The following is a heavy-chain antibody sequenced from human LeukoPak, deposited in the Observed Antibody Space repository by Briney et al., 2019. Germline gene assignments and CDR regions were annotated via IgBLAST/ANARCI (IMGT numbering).Heavy chain of an antibody. D-gene: IGHD3-10*01. J-gene: IGHJ6*02. CDR3: ARVDYYGSGSPLGMDV. V-gene: IGHV4-39*07. CDR1: GGSISSSSYY. Sequence: SETLSLTCTVSGGSISSSSYYWGWIRQPPGKGLEWIGSIYYSGSTYYNPSLKSRVTISVDTSKNQFSLKLSSVTAADTAVYYCARVDYYGSGSPLGMDVWGQGTTVTVSS. CDR2: IYYSGST.